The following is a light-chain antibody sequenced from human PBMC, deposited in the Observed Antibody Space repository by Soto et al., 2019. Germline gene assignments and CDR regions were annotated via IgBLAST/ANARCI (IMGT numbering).Light chain of an antibody. CDR2: DVS. CDR3: QKRVNGPT. J-gene: IGKJ4*01. Sequence: EIVLTQSPATLPLSPGERATLSCRASQSVWIYLSWYQQKPGQAPRLLIFDVSKSAPGIPARVSVRWSGTDFTLTISHLMSEGFAVDYCQKRVNGPTFGGGTKVEIK. V-gene: IGKV3-11*01. CDR1: QSVWIY.